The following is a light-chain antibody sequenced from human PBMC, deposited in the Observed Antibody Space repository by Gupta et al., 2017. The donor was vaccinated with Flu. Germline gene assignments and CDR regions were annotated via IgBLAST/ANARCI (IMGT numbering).Light chain of an antibody. CDR1: ENILYGSGNKNY. V-gene: IGKV4-1*01. CDR2: WAS. CDR3: QQYDSTKWT. Sequence: DIVMPHSPDSLAVSLGERATINCKSSENILYGSGNKNYLAWYHQKPGQPPKLLFYWASTRDSGVPDRFSGSGSATXFSLTIXSLQAEDVGVYFCQQYDSTKWTFGXGTRVDI. J-gene: IGKJ1*01.